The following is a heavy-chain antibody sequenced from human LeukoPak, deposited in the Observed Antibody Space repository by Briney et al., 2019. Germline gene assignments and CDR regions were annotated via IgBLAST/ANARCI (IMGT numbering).Heavy chain of an antibody. Sequence: KPSETLSLTCAVYGVSFSGYYWSWIRQPPGKGLEWIGEINHSGSTNYNPSLKSRVTISVDTSKNQFSLKLSSVTAADTAVYYCARVGYRYYDFWSGYYREGTGAIGYWGQGTLVTVSS. D-gene: IGHD3-3*01. CDR3: ARVGYRYYDFWSGYYREGTGAIGY. J-gene: IGHJ4*02. CDR1: GVSFSGYY. V-gene: IGHV4-34*01. CDR2: INHSGST.